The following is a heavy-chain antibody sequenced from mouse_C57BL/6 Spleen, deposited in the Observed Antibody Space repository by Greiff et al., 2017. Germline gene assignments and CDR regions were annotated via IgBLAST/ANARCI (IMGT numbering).Heavy chain of an antibody. CDR3: ARYGGSSSYYAMDY. J-gene: IGHJ4*01. V-gene: IGHV1-69*01. Sequence: VQLQQPGAELVMPGASVKLSCKASGYTFTSYWMHWVKQRPGQGLEWIGEIDPSDSYTNYNQKFKGKSTLTVDKSSSTAYMQLSSLTSEDSAVYYCARYGGSSSYYAMDYWGQGTSVTVSS. CDR1: GYTFTSYW. D-gene: IGHD1-1*01. CDR2: IDPSDSYT.